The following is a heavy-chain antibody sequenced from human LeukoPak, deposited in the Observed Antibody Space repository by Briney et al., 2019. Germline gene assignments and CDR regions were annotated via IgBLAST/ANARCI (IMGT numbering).Heavy chain of an antibody. J-gene: IGHJ3*02. CDR1: GGSISSGGYY. CDR2: IYYSGST. CDR3: AREYSSGYYGSFDI. D-gene: IGHD3-22*01. Sequence: QTLSLTCTVSGGSISSGGYYWSWIRQHPGKGLEWIGYIYYSGSTYYNPSLKSRVTISVDTSKNQFSLKLSSVAAADTAVYYCAREYSSGYYGSFDIWGQGTMVTDSS. V-gene: IGHV4-31*03.